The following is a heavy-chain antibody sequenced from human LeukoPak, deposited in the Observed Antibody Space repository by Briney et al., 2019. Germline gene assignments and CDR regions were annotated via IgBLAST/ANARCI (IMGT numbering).Heavy chain of an antibody. V-gene: IGHV1-8*01. CDR1: GYTFTSHD. Sequence: GASVTVSYTSSGYTFTSHDINWVRQAPGQGLEWVGWMNPNSGNTGYAQKFQGRVTMTRNTSTSSAYMELSSLRSEDTAVYYCVRLADDFDYWGQGTLVTVPS. J-gene: IGHJ4*02. CDR3: VRLADDFDY. D-gene: IGHD3-3*02. CDR2: MNPNSGNT.